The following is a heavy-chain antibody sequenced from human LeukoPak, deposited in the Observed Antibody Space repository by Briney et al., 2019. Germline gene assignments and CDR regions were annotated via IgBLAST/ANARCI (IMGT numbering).Heavy chain of an antibody. V-gene: IGHV1-2*02. CDR3: ARFNTRTPRANAWFPAYGMDV. CDR2: INPNSSDT. CDR1: GYTFTDYY. D-gene: IGHD3-10*01. J-gene: IGHJ6*02. Sequence: GASVKVSCKTSGYTFTDYYIHWVRQAPGQGLEWMGWINPNSSDTIYAQKFQGRVTMTGDTSISTAYMEVSRLRSDDTAVYYCARFNTRTPRANAWFPAYGMDVWGQGTTVTVSS.